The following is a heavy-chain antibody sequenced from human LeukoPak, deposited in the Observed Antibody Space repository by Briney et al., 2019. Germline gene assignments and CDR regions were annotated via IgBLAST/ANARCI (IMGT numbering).Heavy chain of an antibody. CDR1: GCTFTGYY. V-gene: IGHV1-2*02. Sequence: ASVKVSCKASGCTFTGYYMHWVRQAPGQGLEWMGWINPNSGGTNYAQKFQGRVTMTRDTSISTAYMELSRLRSDDTAVYYCARDFEAVADEEGYDAFDIWGQGTMVTVSS. CDR3: ARDFEAVADEEGYDAFDI. CDR2: INPNSGGT. D-gene: IGHD6-19*01. J-gene: IGHJ3*02.